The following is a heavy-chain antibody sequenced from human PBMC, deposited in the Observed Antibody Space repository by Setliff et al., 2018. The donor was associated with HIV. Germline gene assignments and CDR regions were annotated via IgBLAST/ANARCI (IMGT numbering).Heavy chain of an antibody. D-gene: IGHD2-2*01. CDR3: ARERGDCSSNTCYGTDY. CDR2: IYPGDSET. V-gene: IGHV5-51*01. CDR1: GYSFTSYW. J-gene: IGHJ4*02. Sequence: GESLKISCKGSGYSFTSYWIGWVRQMAGKGLEWMGIIYPGDSETRYSPSFQGQVTISVDKSISTAYLQWSSLKASDTAMYYCARERGDCSSNTCYGTDYWGQGTLVTVSS.